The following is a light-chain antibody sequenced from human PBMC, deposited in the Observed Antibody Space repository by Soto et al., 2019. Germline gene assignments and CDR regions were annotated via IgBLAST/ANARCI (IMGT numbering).Light chain of an antibody. CDR1: QSVDRN. CDR3: QQYDSWPLT. Sequence: EIVMTQSPGTLSVSTEEGATLSCRASQSVDRNLAWYQQKPGQAPRLLIYGASTRPTGIPHRFSGSGSGTEFSLTISSLQSEDFAVYYCQQYDSWPLTFGGGTKVEIK. J-gene: IGKJ4*01. V-gene: IGKV3D-15*01. CDR2: GAS.